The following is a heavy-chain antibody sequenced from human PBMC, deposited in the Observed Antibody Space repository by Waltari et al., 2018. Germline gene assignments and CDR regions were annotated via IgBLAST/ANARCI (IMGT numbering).Heavy chain of an antibody. CDR3: ASHYCSRGTCHFDS. J-gene: IGHJ4*02. CDR2: IYSGGST. Sequence: EALLAESGVGSVQPGGSLRLSCAVSEFHVRDNYVSWVRQPPGQGLEWVSIIYSGGSTSYADSVRARFTISRDISKNTVFLQMNSLRAEDTAVYYCASHYCSRGTCHFDSWGQGTLVKVSS. CDR1: EFHVRDNY. D-gene: IGHD2-15*01. V-gene: IGHV3-66*04.